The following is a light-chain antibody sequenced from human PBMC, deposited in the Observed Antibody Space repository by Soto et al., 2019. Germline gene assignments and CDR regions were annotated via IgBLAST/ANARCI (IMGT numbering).Light chain of an antibody. CDR2: DAS. J-gene: IGKJ3*01. CDR3: QQYDNRPPCIT. V-gene: IGKV1-33*01. CDR1: QDISNC. Sequence: DIHVTQSPSSLSASVGDRVTITCQASQDISNCLNWYQQTAGKAPKLLLYDASNLQTGVTSRSSGIGSGTDFNSTISGPQPDDIATYDYQQYDNRPPCITCGPGIKVAI.